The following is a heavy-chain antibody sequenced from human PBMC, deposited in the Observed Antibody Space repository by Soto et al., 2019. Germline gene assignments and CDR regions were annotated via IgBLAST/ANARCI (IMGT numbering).Heavy chain of an antibody. V-gene: IGHV3-30-3*01. Sequence: VGSLRLSCAASGFAFNRYTMHWVRQAPGKGLEWVALISSDGNTKYYADSVKGRFTISRDSSKNTLYLHMNSLRTEDTAVYYCARVTGELAPYYCFAMDVWGQGTTVTVSS. J-gene: IGHJ6*02. CDR1: GFAFNRYT. D-gene: IGHD1-26*01. CDR2: ISSDGNTK. CDR3: ARVTGELAPYYCFAMDV.